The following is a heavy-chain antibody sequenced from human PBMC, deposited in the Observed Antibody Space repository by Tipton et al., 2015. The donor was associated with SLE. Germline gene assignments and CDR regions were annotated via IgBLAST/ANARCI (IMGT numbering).Heavy chain of an antibody. J-gene: IGHJ5*02. CDR1: GGSISSYY. CDR3: ARERYSSSRGWFDP. CDR2: IYYSGST. Sequence: TLSLTCTVSGGSISSYYWSWIRQPPGKGLEWIGYIYYSGSTNYNPSLKSRVTISVDTSKNQFSLKLSSVTAADTAVYYCARERYSSSRGWFDPWGQGTLATVSS. V-gene: IGHV4-59*12. D-gene: IGHD6-6*01.